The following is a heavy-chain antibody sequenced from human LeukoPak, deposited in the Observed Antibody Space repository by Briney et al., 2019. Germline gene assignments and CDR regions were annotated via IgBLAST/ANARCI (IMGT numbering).Heavy chain of an antibody. J-gene: IGHJ3*02. CDR1: GGSISSYY. CDR3: AREATTTIFGVVSHDAFDI. Sequence: PSETLSLTCTVSGGSISSYYWSWIRQPPGKGLEWIGYIYYSGSTNYNPSLKSRVTISVDTSKNQFSLKLSSVTAADTAVYYCAREATTTIFGVVSHDAFDIWGQGTMVTVSS. V-gene: IGHV4-59*01. D-gene: IGHD3-3*01. CDR2: IYYSGST.